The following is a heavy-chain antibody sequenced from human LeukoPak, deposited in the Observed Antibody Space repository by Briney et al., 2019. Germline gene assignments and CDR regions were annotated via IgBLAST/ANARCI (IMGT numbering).Heavy chain of an antibody. V-gene: IGHV1-18*01. CDR3: ARDSGPEDYGDYAGSFDY. CDR1: GYTFISYG. Sequence: ASVKVSCKASGYTFISYGISWVRQAPGQGLEWMGWISAYNGNTNYAQKLQGRVTMTTDTSTSTAYVELRSLRSDDTAVYYCARDSGPEDYGDYAGSFDYWGQGTLVTVSS. CDR2: ISAYNGNT. D-gene: IGHD4-17*01. J-gene: IGHJ4*02.